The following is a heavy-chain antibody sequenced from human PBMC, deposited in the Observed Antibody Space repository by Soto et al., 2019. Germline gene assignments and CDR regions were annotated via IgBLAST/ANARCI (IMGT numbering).Heavy chain of an antibody. J-gene: IGHJ4*02. V-gene: IGHV3-30*03. CDR1: GFTFSSYG. CDR2: ISYDGGLQ. Sequence: QAQLGESGGGVVQPGRSLRLSCAASGFTFSSYGMHWVRQAPDTGLEWVAVISYDGGLQHYADSVKGRFTISRDNSKNMVLLQMNSLRAEDTAVYYCVSDRGYGHASVPYSWGQGTLVSVSS. D-gene: IGHD5-18*01. CDR3: VSDRGYGHASVPYS.